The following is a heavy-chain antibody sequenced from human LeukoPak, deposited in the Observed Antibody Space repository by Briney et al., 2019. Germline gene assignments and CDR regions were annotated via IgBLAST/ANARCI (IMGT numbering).Heavy chain of an antibody. V-gene: IGHV4-34*01. CDR2: INHSGST. CDR3: ARHKAGINWFDP. CDR1: GGSFSGYY. J-gene: IGHJ5*02. Sequence: PSETLSLTCAVYGGSFSGYYWSWIRQPPGKGLEWIGEINHSGSTYYNPSLKSRVTISVDTSKNQFSLKLSSVTAADTAVYYCARHKAGINWFDPWGQGTLVTVSS.